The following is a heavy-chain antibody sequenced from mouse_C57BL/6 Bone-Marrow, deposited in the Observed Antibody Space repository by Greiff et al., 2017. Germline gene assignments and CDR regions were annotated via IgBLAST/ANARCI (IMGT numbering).Heavy chain of an antibody. CDR2: ISNLAYSI. CDR1: GFTFSDYG. V-gene: IGHV5-15*01. J-gene: IGHJ4*01. CDR3: ARAPGYYYAMDY. D-gene: IGHD4-1*01. Sequence: EVKLVESGGGLVQPGGSLKLSCAASGFTFSDYGMAWVRQAPRKGPEWVAFISNLAYSIYYADTVTGRFTISRENAKNTLYLEMSSLRSEDTAMYYCARAPGYYYAMDYWGQGTSVTVSS.